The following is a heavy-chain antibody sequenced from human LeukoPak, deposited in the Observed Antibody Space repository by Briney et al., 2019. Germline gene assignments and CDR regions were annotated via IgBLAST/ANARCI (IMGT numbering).Heavy chain of an antibody. CDR2: IYTGNSDT. V-gene: IGHV5-51*01. Sequence: GESLKISCKGSGSSFSTYWIGWVRQMPGKGLEWMGIIYTGNSDTRYNPSFQGEVTILADKTITNTYLQWSSLKASDTAMYYCARLNGHGRGIAAAGFDYWGQGTLVTVSS. CDR1: GSSFSTYW. D-gene: IGHD6-13*01. J-gene: IGHJ4*02. CDR3: ARLNGHGRGIAAAGFDY.